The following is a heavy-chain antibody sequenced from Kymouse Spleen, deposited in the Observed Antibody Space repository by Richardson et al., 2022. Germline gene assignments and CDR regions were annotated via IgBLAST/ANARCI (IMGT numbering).Heavy chain of an antibody. D-gene: IGHD6-19*01. CDR2: ISWNSGSI. Sequence: EVQLVESGGGLVQPGRSLRLSCAASGFTFDDYAMHWVRQAPGKGLEWVSGISWNSGSIGYADSVKGRFTISRDNAKNSLYLQMNSLRAEDTALYYCAKDISSGWFDYWGQGTLVTVSS. CDR1: GFTFDDYA. J-gene: IGHJ4*02. CDR3: AKDISSGWFDY. V-gene: IGHV3-9*01.